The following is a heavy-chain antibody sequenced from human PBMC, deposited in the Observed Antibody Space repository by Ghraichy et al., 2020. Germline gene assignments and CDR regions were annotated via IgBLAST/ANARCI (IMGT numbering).Heavy chain of an antibody. D-gene: IGHD6-19*01. J-gene: IGHJ4*02. CDR1: GYTFNSFG. V-gene: IGHV1-18*04. CDR3: ARDEDGYTTGWYNLDY. Sequence: ASVKVSCKASGYTFNSFGISWVRQAPGHGLEWMGWISAYRGDTNYANNLRDRITLTTDTSTSTAYMELSSLKSEDTAVYFCARDEDGYTTGWYNLDYGGQGTLVTVSS. CDR2: ISAYRGDT.